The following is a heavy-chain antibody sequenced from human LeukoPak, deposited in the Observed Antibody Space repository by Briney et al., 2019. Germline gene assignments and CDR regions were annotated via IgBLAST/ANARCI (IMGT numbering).Heavy chain of an antibody. D-gene: IGHD4-17*01. Sequence: GGSLRLSCAASRFTFSTYSMNWVRQAPGKGLEWVSSISSRSTYIYYADSVKGRFTISRDNAKNSLYLQMNNLRAEDTAVYYCARDIPPFYGDYAAILDYWGQGTLVTVSS. CDR1: RFTFSTYS. V-gene: IGHV3-21*01. CDR2: ISSRSTYI. J-gene: IGHJ4*02. CDR3: ARDIPPFYGDYAAILDY.